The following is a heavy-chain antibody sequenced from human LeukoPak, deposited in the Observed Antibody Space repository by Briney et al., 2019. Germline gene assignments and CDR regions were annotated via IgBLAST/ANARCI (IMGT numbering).Heavy chain of an antibody. CDR3: ARGKVSSWYYYGMDV. Sequence: PGGSLRLSCAASGFTFSSFSMNWVRQAPGKGLEWVSYISSSSSTIYYADSVKGRFTISRDNAKNSLYLQMNSLRAEDTAVYYCARGKVSSWYYYGMDVWGQGTTVTVSS. CDR1: GFTFSSFS. J-gene: IGHJ6*02. CDR2: ISSSSSTI. V-gene: IGHV3-48*04. D-gene: IGHD6-13*01.